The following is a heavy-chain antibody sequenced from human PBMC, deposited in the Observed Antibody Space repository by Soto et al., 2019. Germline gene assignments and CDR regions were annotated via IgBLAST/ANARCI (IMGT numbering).Heavy chain of an antibody. CDR2: INHSGST. J-gene: IGHJ4*02. CDR3: ARWGGSYDPLFDY. Sequence: SETLSLTCAVYGGSFSGYYWSWIRQPPGKGLEWVGEINHSGSTNYNPSLKSRVTISVDTSKNQFSLKLSSVTAADTAVYYCARWGGSYDPLFDYWGQGTLVTVSS. CDR1: GGSFSGYY. D-gene: IGHD1-26*01. V-gene: IGHV4-34*01.